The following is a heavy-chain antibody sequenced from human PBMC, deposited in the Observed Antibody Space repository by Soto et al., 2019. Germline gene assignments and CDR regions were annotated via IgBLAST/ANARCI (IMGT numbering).Heavy chain of an antibody. CDR3: LGLEIVVVTSDAFDI. CDR2: ISSSGSTI. CDR1: GFTFSDFY. V-gene: IGHV3-11*01. D-gene: IGHD3-22*01. Sequence: QVQLVESGGGLVKPGGSLRLSCAASGFTFSDFYMSWIRQAPGKGLEWVSYISSSGSTIYYAGSVKGRFTIARDNAKNSLYLQMNSLRAEDTAVYYCLGLEIVVVTSDAFDIWGQGTMVTVSS. J-gene: IGHJ3*02.